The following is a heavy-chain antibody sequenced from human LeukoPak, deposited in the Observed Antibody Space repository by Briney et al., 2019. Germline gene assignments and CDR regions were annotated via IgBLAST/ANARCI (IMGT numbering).Heavy chain of an antibody. D-gene: IGHD5-18*01. CDR1: GGSFSGYY. Sequence: PSETLSLTCAVYGGSFSGYYWSWIRQPPGKGLEWIGEINHSGSTNYNPSLKSRVTISVDTSKNQFSLKLSSVTAADTAVYYCARVFGYSYGYRFDYWGQGTLSPSPQ. J-gene: IGHJ4*02. CDR2: INHSGST. CDR3: ARVFGYSYGYRFDY. V-gene: IGHV4-34*01.